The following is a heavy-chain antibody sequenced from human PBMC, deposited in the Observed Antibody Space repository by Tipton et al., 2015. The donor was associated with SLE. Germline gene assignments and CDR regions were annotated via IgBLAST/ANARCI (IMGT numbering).Heavy chain of an antibody. D-gene: IGHD6-6*01. J-gene: IGHJ4*02. CDR3: ARGRTTSSFDY. CDR2: LFYSGDT. Sequence: TLSLTCTVSGGSISSSGYYWGWVRQPPGKGLEWIGDLFYSGDTYYNPSLKARITTSKDTSKNHFSLNLTSVTAADTALYYCARGRTTSSFDYWGQGTLVTVSS. CDR1: GGSISSSGYY. V-gene: IGHV4-39*07.